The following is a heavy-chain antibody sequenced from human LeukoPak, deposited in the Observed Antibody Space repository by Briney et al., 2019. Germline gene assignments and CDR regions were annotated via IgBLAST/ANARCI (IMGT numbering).Heavy chain of an antibody. Sequence: GGSLRLSCAASGFIFTNYAMSWVRQAPGKGLEWVANIKQDGSEKYYVDSVKGRFTISRDNAKNSLYLQMNSLRAEDTAVYYCAREGYSSGWPHRDYYYYYGMDVWGQGTTVTVSS. CDR3: AREGYSSGWPHRDYYYYYGMDV. CDR1: GFIFTNYA. CDR2: IKQDGSEK. J-gene: IGHJ6*02. D-gene: IGHD6-19*01. V-gene: IGHV3-7*01.